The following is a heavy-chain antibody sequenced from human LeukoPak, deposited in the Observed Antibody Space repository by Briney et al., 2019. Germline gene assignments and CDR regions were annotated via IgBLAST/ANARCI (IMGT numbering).Heavy chain of an antibody. CDR1: GGTFSSYA. J-gene: IGHJ4*02. CDR2: IIPIFGTA. V-gene: IGHV1-69*06. Sequence: GASVKVSCKASGGTFSSYAISWVRQAPGQGLEWMGGIIPIFGTANYAQKFQGRVTITADKSTSTAYMELSSLRSEDTAVYYCARGDWNAGGDYWGQGTLVTVSS. D-gene: IGHD1-1*01. CDR3: ARGDWNAGGDY.